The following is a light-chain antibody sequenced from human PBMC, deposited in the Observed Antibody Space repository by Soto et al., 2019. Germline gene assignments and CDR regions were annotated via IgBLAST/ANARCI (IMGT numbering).Light chain of an antibody. CDR1: QNIDGY. J-gene: IGKJ1*01. CDR3: QQTYSTPWT. V-gene: IGKV1-39*01. CDR2: DAS. Sequence: DIPMTQSPSSLSASVGDRVTITCRASQNIDGYLNWYQQRPGKAPKLLIHDASSLQSGVPSRFSGSGSGTDFALTINSLQPEDFATIYCQQTYSTPWTFGQGTKVEIK.